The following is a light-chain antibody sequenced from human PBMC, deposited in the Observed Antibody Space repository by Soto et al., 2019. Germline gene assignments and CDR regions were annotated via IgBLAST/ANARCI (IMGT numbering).Light chain of an antibody. J-gene: IGLJ3*02. V-gene: IGLV1-40*01. CDR3: QSYDSSLSGWV. CDR1: SSNIGAGYD. Sequence: QSVLTQLPSVSGAPGQRVTISCTGSSSNIGAGYDVHWYQQLPGTAPKLLIYGNSNRPSGVPDQFSGSKSATSASLAITGLQAEDEADYYCQSYDSSLSGWVFGGGTKVTVL. CDR2: GNS.